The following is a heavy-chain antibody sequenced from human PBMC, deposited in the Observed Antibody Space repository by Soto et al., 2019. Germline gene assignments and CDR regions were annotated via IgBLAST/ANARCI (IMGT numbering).Heavy chain of an antibody. V-gene: IGHV4-39*07. CDR1: GCSINGNNYS. D-gene: IGHD3-10*01. CDR3: ARTRGSAVYFYFYGLDV. J-gene: IGHJ6*02. CDR2: TYSSGGA. Sequence: XETLSLTCSISGCSINGNNYSWGWIRQPPGRGLEWIGNTYSSGGAYYDPSFKSRASISVDTSKSQVFLKLTSVTAADTAIYYCARTRGSAVYFYFYGLDVWGHGTTVTVSS.